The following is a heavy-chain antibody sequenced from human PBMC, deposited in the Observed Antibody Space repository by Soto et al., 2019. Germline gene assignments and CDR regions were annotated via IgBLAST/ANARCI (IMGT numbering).Heavy chain of an antibody. D-gene: IGHD6-6*01. CDR3: ARLWTAGYSSLSEPLWFDY. J-gene: IGHJ4*02. Sequence: PSETLDLTCTVSGGSMKSYYWSWIRQPPGKGLEWIGYIYYSGSTNYNPSLKSRVTISVDTSKNQFSLKLSSVTAADTAVYYCARLWTAGYSSLSEPLWFDYWGQGTLVTVSS. V-gene: IGHV4-59*08. CDR2: IYYSGST. CDR1: GGSMKSYY.